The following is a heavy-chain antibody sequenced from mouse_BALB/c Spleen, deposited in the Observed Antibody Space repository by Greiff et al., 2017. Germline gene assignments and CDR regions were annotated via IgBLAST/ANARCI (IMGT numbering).Heavy chain of an antibody. CDR3: AKNLFDGPAWFAY. J-gene: IGHJ3*01. CDR2: IWRGGST. D-gene: IGHD2-3*01. CDR1: GFSLTSYG. Sequence: VQLQQSGPSLVQPSQSLSITCTVSGFSLTSYGVHWVRQSPGKGLEWLGVIWRGGSTDYNSAFMSRLSITKDNSKSQVFFKMNSLQADDTAIYYCAKNLFDGPAWFAYWGQGTLVTVSA. V-gene: IGHV2-5-1*01.